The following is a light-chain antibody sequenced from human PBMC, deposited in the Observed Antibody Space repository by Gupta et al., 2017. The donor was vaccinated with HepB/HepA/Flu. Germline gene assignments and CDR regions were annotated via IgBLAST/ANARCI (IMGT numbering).Light chain of an antibody. CDR1: QSVSSY. CDR3: QQRSNEPWT. V-gene: IGKV3-11*01. J-gene: IGKJ1*01. CDR2: DAS. Sequence: VLPQSPATLSLSPGETATLSCSASQSVSSYLAWYQQKPGQPPRLLIYDASNRATGIPARFSGSGSGTDFTLNISSLESGTDLEVYYCQQRSNEPWTFGQETKVEIK.